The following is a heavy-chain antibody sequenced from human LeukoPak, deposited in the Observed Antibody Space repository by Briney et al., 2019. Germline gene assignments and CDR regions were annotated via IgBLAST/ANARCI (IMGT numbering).Heavy chain of an antibody. D-gene: IGHD3-22*01. CDR2: INPNSGGT. V-gene: IGHV1-2*02. Sequence: ASVKVSCKASGYTFTGYYMHWVRQAPGQGLEWMGWINPNSGGTNYAQKFQGRVTMTRDTSISTAYMELSRLRSDDTAVYYCARDRGLDSSGYYLKYYFDYWGQGTLVTVSS. J-gene: IGHJ4*02. CDR1: GYTFTGYY. CDR3: ARDRGLDSSGYYLKYYFDY.